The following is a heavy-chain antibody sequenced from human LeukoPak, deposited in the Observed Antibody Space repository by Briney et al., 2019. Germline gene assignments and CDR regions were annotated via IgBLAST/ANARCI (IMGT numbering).Heavy chain of an antibody. J-gene: IGHJ6*02. Sequence: PSETLSLTCTVSGASIRSGDYYWSWIRQPTGKGLEWIGYIFHSGRTYYHPSFESRATISVDTSKNQFSLRLDSVTAADTAVFYCARADYYGSGTQQGYFYGMDVWGQGTTVTVSS. V-gene: IGHV4-30-4*01. CDR2: IFHSGRT. CDR1: GASIRSGDYY. CDR3: ARADYYGSGTQQGYFYGMDV. D-gene: IGHD3-10*01.